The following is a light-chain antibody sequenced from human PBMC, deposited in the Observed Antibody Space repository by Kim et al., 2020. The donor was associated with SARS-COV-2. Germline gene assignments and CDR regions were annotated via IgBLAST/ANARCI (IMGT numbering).Light chain of an antibody. CDR1: QGIRSA. CDR3: QQFNNYPLT. CDR2: DAS. J-gene: IGKJ3*01. Sequence: GESVTITCRASQGIRSALAWYQKKPGKAHELLIYDASNLESGVPSRFSGSGSGTDFTLTISSLQPEDFATYYCQQFNNYPLTFGPGTKV. V-gene: IGKV1D-13*01.